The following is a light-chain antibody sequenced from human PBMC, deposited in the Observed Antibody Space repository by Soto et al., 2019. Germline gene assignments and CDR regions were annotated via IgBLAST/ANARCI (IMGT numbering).Light chain of an antibody. CDR1: SSNIGSNT. CDR2: SIY. V-gene: IGLV1-44*01. Sequence: QSVLTQPPSASGTPGQRVTISCSGSSSNIGSNTVNWYQQLPGTAPKLLIYSIYQRPSGVPDRFSGSKSGTSASLAISGLQSEDEADYYCAAWDVSLNGYVFGTGTKVTVL. CDR3: AAWDVSLNGYV. J-gene: IGLJ1*01.